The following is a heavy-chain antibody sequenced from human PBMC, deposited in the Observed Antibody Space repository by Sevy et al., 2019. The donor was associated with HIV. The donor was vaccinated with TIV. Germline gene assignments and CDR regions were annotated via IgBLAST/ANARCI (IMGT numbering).Heavy chain of an antibody. J-gene: IGHJ4*02. V-gene: IGHV3-15*01. Sequence: GGSLRLSCAASGFTFINAKMSWVRQAPGKGLEWIGRIKSIADGGTADYAAPVKGRFTISRDDSKDTLYLQINSLKTDDTGLYYSTTDAWWGQGTMVTVSS. CDR1: GFTFINAK. CDR2: IKSIADGGTA. CDR3: TTDAW.